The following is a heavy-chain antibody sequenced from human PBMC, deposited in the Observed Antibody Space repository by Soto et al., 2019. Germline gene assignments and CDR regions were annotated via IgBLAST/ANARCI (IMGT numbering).Heavy chain of an antibody. CDR1: GFSFGNYA. V-gene: IGHV3-23*01. J-gene: IGHJ4*02. Sequence: PGGSLRLSCVASGFSFGNYAMNWVRQDPGKGLQWVASISNSGGITYYADSVKGRFTTSRDNSENTLFLQLNSLRVEDTAIYYCAKDWMGLGYFFEYWGQGTLVTVS. D-gene: IGHD5-18*01. CDR3: AKDWMGLGYFFEY. CDR2: ISNSGGIT.